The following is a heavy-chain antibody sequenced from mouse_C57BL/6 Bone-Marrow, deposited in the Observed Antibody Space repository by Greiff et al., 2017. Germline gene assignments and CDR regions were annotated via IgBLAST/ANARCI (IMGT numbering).Heavy chain of an antibody. CDR1: GFNIKDDY. CDR3: TTNWAWFAY. D-gene: IGHD4-1*02. Sequence: VQLQQSGAELVRPGASVKLSCTASGFNIKDDYMHWVKQRPEQGLEWIGWIDPENGDTEYASKFQGKATITADTSSNTAYLQLSSLTSEDTAVXYCTTNWAWFAYWGQGTLVTVSA. CDR2: IDPENGDT. V-gene: IGHV14-4*01. J-gene: IGHJ3*01.